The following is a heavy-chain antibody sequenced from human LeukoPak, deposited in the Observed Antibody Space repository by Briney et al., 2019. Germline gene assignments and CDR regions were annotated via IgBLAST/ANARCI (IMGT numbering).Heavy chain of an antibody. J-gene: IGHJ5*02. Sequence: KPGGSLRLSCAASGFTFSNAWMSWVRQAPGKGLEWVSHVRSETDGGTTDYAAPVQGRFTISRDDSKNTLYLQMNSLETDDTAVYYCTTLSYAAAPTWGQGTLVTVSS. V-gene: IGHV3-15*01. D-gene: IGHD2-2*01. CDR3: TTLSYAAAPT. CDR1: GFTFSNAW. CDR2: VRSETDGGTT.